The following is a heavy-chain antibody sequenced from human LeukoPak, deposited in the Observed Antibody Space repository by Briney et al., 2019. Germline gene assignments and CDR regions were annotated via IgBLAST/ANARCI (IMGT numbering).Heavy chain of an antibody. CDR3: ARAYGSGSWVAY. CDR2: IYHSGST. D-gene: IGHD3-10*01. V-gene: IGHV4-38-2*02. CDR1: GYSISSGYY. Sequence: KTSETLSLTCTVSGYSISSGYYWGWIRQPPGKGLEWIGSIYHSGSTYYNPSLKSRVTISVDTSKNQFSLKLSSVTAADTAVYYCARAYGSGSWVAYWGQGTLVTVSS. J-gene: IGHJ4*02.